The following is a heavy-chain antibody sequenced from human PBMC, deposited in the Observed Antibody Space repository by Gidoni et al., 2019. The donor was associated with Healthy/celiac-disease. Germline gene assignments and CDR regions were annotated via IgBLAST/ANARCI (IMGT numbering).Heavy chain of an antibody. J-gene: IGHJ4*02. D-gene: IGHD3-22*01. Sequence: QVQLQESGPGLVTPSETLSLTCTVSCGSISSYYWSWIRQPPGKGLEWIGYIYYSGSTNYNPSLKSRVTISVDTSKNQFSLKLSYVTAADTAVYYCARALGDYYDSSGYFDYWGQGTLVTVSS. CDR3: ARALGDYYDSSGYFDY. CDR2: IYYSGST. CDR1: CGSISSYY. V-gene: IGHV4-59*01.